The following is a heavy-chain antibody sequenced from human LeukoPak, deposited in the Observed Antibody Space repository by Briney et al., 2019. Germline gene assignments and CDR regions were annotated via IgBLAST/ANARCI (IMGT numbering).Heavy chain of an antibody. Sequence: PGGSLRLSCAASGFTLSTYSMSWVRQAPGKGLEWVSVIYSGGSTYYADSVKGRFTISRDNSKNTLYLQMNSLRAEDTAVYYCAGHVDTAMVFDYWGQGTLVTVSS. CDR1: GFTLSTYS. J-gene: IGHJ4*02. V-gene: IGHV3-53*01. CDR2: IYSGGST. D-gene: IGHD5-18*01. CDR3: AGHVDTAMVFDY.